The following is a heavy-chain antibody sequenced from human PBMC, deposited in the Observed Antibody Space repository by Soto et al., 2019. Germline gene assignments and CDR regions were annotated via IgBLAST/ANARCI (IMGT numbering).Heavy chain of an antibody. V-gene: IGHV3-11*01. Sequence: GGSLRLSCAASGFTFSDYYMSWIRQAPGKGLEWVSYISSSGSTIYYADSVKGRFTISRDNAKNSLYLQMNSLRAEDTAVYYCARDKVVVVTAIYRGTNAFDIWGRGTMVTVSS. CDR3: ARDKVVVVTAIYRGTNAFDI. CDR2: ISSSGSTI. CDR1: GFTFSDYY. J-gene: IGHJ3*02. D-gene: IGHD2-21*02.